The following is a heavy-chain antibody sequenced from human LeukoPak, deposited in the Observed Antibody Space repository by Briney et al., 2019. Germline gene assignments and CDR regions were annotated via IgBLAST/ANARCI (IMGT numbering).Heavy chain of an antibody. D-gene: IGHD3-3*01. CDR1: GASISSGDYL. CDR3: ARAAGFWSGYRNWFDP. V-gene: IGHV4-30-4*01. J-gene: IGHJ5*02. Sequence: SETLSLTCTVSGASISSGDYLWSWIRQPPGMGLEWIGNIYYSGSTNYNASLKSRVTISIDTSKNQFSLKLSSVTAADTAVYYCARAAGFWSGYRNWFDPWGQGTLVTVSS. CDR2: IYYSGST.